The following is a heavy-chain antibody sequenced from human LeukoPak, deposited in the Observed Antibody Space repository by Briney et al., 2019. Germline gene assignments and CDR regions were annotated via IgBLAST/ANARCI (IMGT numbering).Heavy chain of an antibody. CDR2: INPNSGGT. J-gene: IGHJ5*02. V-gene: IGHV1-2*02. Sequence: ASVKVSCKASEYTFTDYYIHWVRQAPGQGLEWMGWINPNSGGTNYAQKFQGRVTMTRDTSISTAYMELSRLRSDDTAVYYCARSYGDYGWFDPWGQGTLVTVSS. CDR1: EYTFTDYY. CDR3: ARSYGDYGWFDP. D-gene: IGHD4-17*01.